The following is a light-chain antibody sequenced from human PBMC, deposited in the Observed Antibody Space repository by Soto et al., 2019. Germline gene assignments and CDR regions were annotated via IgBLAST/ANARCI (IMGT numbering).Light chain of an antibody. J-gene: IGKJ4*01. V-gene: IGKV3-20*01. Sequence: ALTQSPVTLSLSPGARATLSCRASQTVRSICLAWYQHKPGQAHRLLIYDESRRTTGIRDRFSGGGSGTDITLTISILEPEDVAVYYCQQFSNYRHTFGGGTKVDIK. CDR2: DES. CDR1: QTVRSIC. CDR3: QQFSNYRHT.